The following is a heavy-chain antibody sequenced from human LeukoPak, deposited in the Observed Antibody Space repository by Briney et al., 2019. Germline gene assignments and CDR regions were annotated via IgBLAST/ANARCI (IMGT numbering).Heavy chain of an antibody. J-gene: IGHJ6*03. CDR1: GGSISSYY. D-gene: IGHD3-16*01. CDR2: IYYSGST. V-gene: IGHV4-59*01. Sequence: PSETLSLTCTVSGGSISSYYWSWIRQPPGKGLEWIGYIYYSGSTNYNPSLKSRVTISVDTSKNQFSLKLSSVTAADTAVYYCARDGHDSAYYYYMDVWGKGTTVTVSS. CDR3: ARDGHDSAYYYYMDV.